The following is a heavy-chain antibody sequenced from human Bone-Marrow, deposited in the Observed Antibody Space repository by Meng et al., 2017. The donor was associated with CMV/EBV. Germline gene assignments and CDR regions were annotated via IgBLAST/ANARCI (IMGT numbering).Heavy chain of an antibody. Sequence: GESLKISCAASGFTFSSYGMHWVRQAPGKGLEWVAVIWYDGSNKLYADSVKGRFTISRDNAKNTLYLQMNSLRAEDTAVYYCAREWSIWSGYYTYYGMDVWGQGTTVTVSS. J-gene: IGHJ6*02. D-gene: IGHD3-3*01. CDR2: IWYDGSNK. CDR3: AREWSIWSGYYTYYGMDV. CDR1: GFTFSSYG. V-gene: IGHV3-33*01.